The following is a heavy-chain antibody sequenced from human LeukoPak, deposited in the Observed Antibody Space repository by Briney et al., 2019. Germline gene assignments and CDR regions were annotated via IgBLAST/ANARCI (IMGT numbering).Heavy chain of an antibody. V-gene: IGHV1-18*01. CDR2: ISAYNGNT. J-gene: IGHJ3*02. CDR1: GYTFTSYG. D-gene: IGHD3-16*02. Sequence: ASVKASRKASGYTFTSYGISWVRQAPGQGLEWMGWISAYNGNTNYAQKLQGRVTMTTDTSTSTAYMELRSLRSDDTAVYYCARAPRRYDYVWGSYRSDAFDIWGQGTMVTVSS. CDR3: ARAPRRYDYVWGSYRSDAFDI.